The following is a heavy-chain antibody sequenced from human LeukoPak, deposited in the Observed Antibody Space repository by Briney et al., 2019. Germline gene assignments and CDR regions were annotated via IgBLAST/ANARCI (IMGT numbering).Heavy chain of an antibody. CDR3: AREGREGYNYPALDF. CDR1: GFSFGSYW. CDR2: MRHDGIEK. V-gene: IGHV3-7*05. D-gene: IGHD5-24*01. Sequence: GGSLRLSCVASGFSFGSYWMAWVRQAPGKGLEWVANMRHDGIEKYHVDSVKGRFTISRDNTKNSLYLHMSSLRVEDTAVYYCAREGREGYNYPALDFWGQGILVTVSS. J-gene: IGHJ4*02.